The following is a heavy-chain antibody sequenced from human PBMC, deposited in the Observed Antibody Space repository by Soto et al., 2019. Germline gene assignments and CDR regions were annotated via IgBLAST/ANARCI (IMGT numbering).Heavy chain of an antibody. Sequence: SVKVSCKASGGTFSSYAISWVRQAPGQGLEWMGGIIPIFGTANYAQKFQGRVTITADESTSTAYMELSSLRSEDTAVYYCAVCLHLRFLLPGYYSGMDVCGQGPTVTVYS. CDR1: GGTFSSYA. V-gene: IGHV1-69*13. J-gene: IGHJ6*02. CDR3: AVCLHLRFLLPGYYSGMDV. CDR2: IIPIFGTA. D-gene: IGHD3-3*01.